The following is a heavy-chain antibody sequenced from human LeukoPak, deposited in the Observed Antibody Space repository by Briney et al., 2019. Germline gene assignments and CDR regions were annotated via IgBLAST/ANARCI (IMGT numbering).Heavy chain of an antibody. J-gene: IGHJ4*02. D-gene: IGHD2-2*02. CDR1: RFSFNTYT. Sequence: GGSLRLSCAPSRFSFNTYTMRCVCHAPGEGLEYVSGIASNGGTKYYADSVKGRFTISRDNFKNTVYLQMDSLRTEDMAVYYCAREYCTTNNCYNWGLGYWGRGPLVTVSS. V-gene: IGHV3-64*02. CDR3: AREYCTTNNCYNWGLGY. CDR2: IASNGGTK.